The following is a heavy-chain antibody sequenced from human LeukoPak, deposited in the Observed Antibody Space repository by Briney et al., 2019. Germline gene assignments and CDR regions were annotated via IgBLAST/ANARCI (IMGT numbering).Heavy chain of an antibody. J-gene: IGHJ4*02. V-gene: IGHV1-69*13. Sequence: ASVRVSSKASGGTFTSYAISWVRQAPGQGLEWIGGIIPIFGTANYSQKFQGRVTITAGESTSTAYMELSSLRSEDRAVYYCAVGGGYSYGYIDYWGQGTLVTVSS. CDR1: GGTFTSYA. D-gene: IGHD5-18*01. CDR3: AVGGGYSYGYIDY. CDR2: IIPIFGTA.